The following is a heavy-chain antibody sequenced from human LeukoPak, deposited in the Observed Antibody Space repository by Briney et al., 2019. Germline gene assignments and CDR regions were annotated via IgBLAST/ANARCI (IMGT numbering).Heavy chain of an antibody. J-gene: IGHJ4*02. V-gene: IGHV3-21*01. Sequence: GGSLRLSCAASGFTFSLYAMTWVRQAPGKGLEWVPSISSSGSYKYYADSVKGRFTISRDNAKNSLYLQMNSLRAEDTAVYYCARGLSSGWGQGTLVTVSS. CDR2: ISSSGSYK. CDR1: GFTFSLYA. CDR3: ARGLSSG. D-gene: IGHD6-19*01.